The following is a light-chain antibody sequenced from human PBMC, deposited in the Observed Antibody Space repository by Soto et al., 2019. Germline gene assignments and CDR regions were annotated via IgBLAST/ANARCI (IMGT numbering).Light chain of an antibody. J-gene: IGLJ3*02. CDR1: SSNIGNNA. V-gene: IGLV1-36*01. CDR2: YDD. Sequence: QSVLTQPPSVSEAPRQRVTISCSGSSSNIGNNAVNWYQQLPGKAPKVLIYYDDLLPSGVSDRFAGSKSGSSASLAISGLQYEDEADYYCATWYDSLNGWVFGGGTKLTVL. CDR3: ATWYDSLNGWV.